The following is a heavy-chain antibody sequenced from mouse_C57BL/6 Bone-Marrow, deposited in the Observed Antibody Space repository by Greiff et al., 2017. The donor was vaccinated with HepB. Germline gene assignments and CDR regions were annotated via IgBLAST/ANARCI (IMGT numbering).Heavy chain of an antibody. V-gene: IGHV1-19*01. D-gene: IGHD2-3*01. CDR3: ARGRDDGYCSDY. CDR1: GYTFTDYY. Sequence: EVQLQQSGPVLVKPGASVKMSCKASGYTFTDYYMNWVKQSHGKSLEWIGVINPYNGGTSYNQKFKGKATLTVDKSSSTAYMELNSLTSEDSAVYYCARGRDDGYCSDYWGQGTSVTVSS. J-gene: IGHJ4*01. CDR2: INPYNGGT.